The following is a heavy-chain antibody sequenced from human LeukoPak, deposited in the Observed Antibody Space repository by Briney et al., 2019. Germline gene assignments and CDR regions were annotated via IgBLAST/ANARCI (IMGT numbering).Heavy chain of an antibody. J-gene: IGHJ4*02. D-gene: IGHD3-22*01. V-gene: IGHV3-23*01. CDR3: AKASGASCYSSIDY. CDR1: GFTFSSYA. Sequence: GGSLRLSCAASGFTFSSYAMTWVRQAPGKGLEWVSVISHSGAGTFYTDFVKGRFAISRDSSKNTVSLQMDSLRAEDTAVYYCAKASGASCYSSIDYWGQGTLVTVSS. CDR2: ISHSGAGT.